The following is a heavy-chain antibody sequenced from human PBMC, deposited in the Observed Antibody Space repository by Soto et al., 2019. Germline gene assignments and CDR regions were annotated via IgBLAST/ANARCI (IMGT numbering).Heavy chain of an antibody. CDR1: GYTFTSYD. D-gene: IGHD3-3*01. V-gene: IGHV1-8*01. J-gene: IGHJ6*02. Sequence: ASVKVSCTASGYTFTSYDINWVRQATGQGLEWMGWMNPNSGNTGYAQKFQGRVTMTRNTSISTAYMELSSLRSEDTAVYYCARVRDDFTDYYYYGMDVWGQGTTVTVS. CDR2: MNPNSGNT. CDR3: ARVRDDFTDYYYYGMDV.